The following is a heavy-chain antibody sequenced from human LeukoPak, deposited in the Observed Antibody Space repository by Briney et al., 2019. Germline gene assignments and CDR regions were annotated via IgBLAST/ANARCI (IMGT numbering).Heavy chain of an antibody. D-gene: IGHD3-10*01. Sequence: ASVKVSCKASGYTFTSYYMHWVRRAPGQGLEWMGIINPSGGSTSYAQKFQGRVTMTRDTSTSTVYMELSSLRSEDTAVYYCARDGVRGVIIHHNWFDPWGQGTLVTVSS. CDR2: INPSGGST. CDR3: ARDGVRGVIIHHNWFDP. CDR1: GYTFTSYY. J-gene: IGHJ5*02. V-gene: IGHV1-46*03.